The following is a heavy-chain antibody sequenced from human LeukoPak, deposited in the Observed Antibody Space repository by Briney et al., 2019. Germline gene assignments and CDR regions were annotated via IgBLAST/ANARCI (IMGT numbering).Heavy chain of an antibody. CDR2: IIPIFGTA. D-gene: IGHD3-10*01. CDR3: ARVLRELLWFGELYGWFDP. Sequence: SVKVSCKASGGTFSSYAISWVRQAPGQGLEWMGGIIPIFGTANYAQKFQGRVTITADESTSTAYMELSSLRSEDTAVYYCARVLRELLWFGELYGWFDPWGQGTLVTVSS. CDR1: GGTFSSYA. V-gene: IGHV1-69*13. J-gene: IGHJ5*02.